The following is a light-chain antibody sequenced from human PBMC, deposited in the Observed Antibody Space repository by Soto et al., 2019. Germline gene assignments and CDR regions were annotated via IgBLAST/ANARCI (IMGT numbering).Light chain of an antibody. V-gene: IGLV2-23*01. J-gene: IGLJ1*01. Sequence: SVLAQPASVSGSPGQSITISCTGTSSDVGAYNSVSWYQQHPHRAPQVIIYKGTQRPSGVSNRFSGSTSGNAASLTISAIQTDDEADYFCCSYAPESTDVCGTGTKVTVL. CDR2: KGT. CDR3: CSYAPESTDV. CDR1: SSDVGAYNS.